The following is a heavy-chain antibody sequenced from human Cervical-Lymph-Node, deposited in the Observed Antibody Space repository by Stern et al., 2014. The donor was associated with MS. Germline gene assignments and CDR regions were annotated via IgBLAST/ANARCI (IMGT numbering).Heavy chain of an antibody. D-gene: IGHD3-3*02. CDR2: IYHSGST. CDR1: GASISSGNW. J-gene: IGHJ6*02. Sequence: QVQLQESGPGLVKPSGTLSLTCAVSGASISSGNWWTWVRQPPGKGLAWIGAIYHSGSTHYNPSFKSPVSMYIATSKNQISLKLRSVTAADTAVYYCARDPFLEWLDDWGQGTTVTVSS. CDR3: ARDPFLEWLDD. V-gene: IGHV4-4*02.